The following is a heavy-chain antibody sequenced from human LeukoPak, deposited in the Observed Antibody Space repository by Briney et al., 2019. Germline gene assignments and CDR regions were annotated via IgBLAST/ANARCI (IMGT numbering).Heavy chain of an antibody. J-gene: IGHJ3*02. V-gene: IGHV1-2*04. CDR1: GYTFTGYY. CDR2: INPNSGGT. CDR3: ARGFSSLRVEYSYGPLDAFDI. D-gene: IGHD5-18*01. Sequence: ASVKVSCKASGYTFTGYYMHWVRQAPGQGLEWMGWINPNSGGTNYAQKFQDWVTMTRDTSISTAYMELSRLRSDDTAVYYCARGFSSLRVEYSYGPLDAFDIWGQGTMVTVSS.